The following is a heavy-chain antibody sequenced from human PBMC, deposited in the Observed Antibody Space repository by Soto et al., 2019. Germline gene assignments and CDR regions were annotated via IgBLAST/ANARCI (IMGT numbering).Heavy chain of an antibody. D-gene: IGHD1-26*01. J-gene: IGHJ4*02. CDR1: GGSIRSNNW. CDR3: ARVFSGSYSDY. CDR2: IFHSGST. V-gene: IGHV4-4*02. Sequence: QVQLQESGPGLVKPSGTLSLTCAVSGGSIRSNNWWSWVRQPPGKGLEWIGEIFHSGSTNYNPSRKTRVTISVDKSKNQFSLKLGSVTAADTAVYYCARVFSGSYSDYWGQGTLVTVSS.